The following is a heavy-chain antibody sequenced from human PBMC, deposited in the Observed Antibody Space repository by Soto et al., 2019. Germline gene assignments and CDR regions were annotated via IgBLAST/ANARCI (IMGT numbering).Heavy chain of an antibody. D-gene: IGHD5-18*01. V-gene: IGHV1-69*13. CDR2: IIPIFGTA. CDR1: GGPFSSYA. CDR3: ARDRGYSDGDEALDI. J-gene: IGHJ3*02. Sequence: SVKVSCKASGGPFSSYAIRWVRQAPGQGLEWMGGIIPIFGTANYAQKFQGRVTITADESTSTAYMELSSLRSEDTAVYYCARDRGYSDGDEALDIWGQGTMVTVS.